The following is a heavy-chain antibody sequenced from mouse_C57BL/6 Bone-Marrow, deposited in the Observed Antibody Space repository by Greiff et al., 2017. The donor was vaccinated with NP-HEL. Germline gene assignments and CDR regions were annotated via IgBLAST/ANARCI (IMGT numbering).Heavy chain of an antibody. CDR2: ISSGGDYI. CDR1: GFTFSSYA. J-gene: IGHJ4*01. D-gene: IGHD1-1*01. Sequence: EVQRVESGEGLVKPGGSLALSCAASGFTFSSYAMSWVRQTPEKRLEWVAYISSGGDYISYADPVKGPFPIPSDHARNPLYLQMNSLKSEGTAMYYCTSYYYGSSPYAMDDWSQETSVTVS. CDR3: TSYYYGSSPYAMDD. V-gene: IGHV5-9-1*02.